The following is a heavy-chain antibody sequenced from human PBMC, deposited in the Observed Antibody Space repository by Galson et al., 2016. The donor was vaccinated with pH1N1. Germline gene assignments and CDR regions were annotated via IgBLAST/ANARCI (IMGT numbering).Heavy chain of an antibody. J-gene: IGHJ4*02. D-gene: IGHD3-10*01. CDR1: GFAFDAFA. V-gene: IGHV3-9*01. Sequence: SLRLSCAASGFAFDAFAMNWVRHVPGKGLEWVSGISSNSNSICYEDSVNGRFTISRDSAKKSLFLQMNSLRVEDTALYYCAKGAGRYYFGAGSFNYWGQGTQVTVSS. CDR3: AKGAGRYYFGAGSFNY. CDR2: ISSNSNSI.